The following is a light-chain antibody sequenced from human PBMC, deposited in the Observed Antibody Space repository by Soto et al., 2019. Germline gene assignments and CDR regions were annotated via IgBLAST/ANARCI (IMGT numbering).Light chain of an antibody. CDR1: QTIRSGY. V-gene: IGKV3-20*01. Sequence: EIVLTQSPGTLSLSPGERATLSCRASQTIRSGYVAWYQQKPGQAPSLLIYAASSRATDIADRFRGSGSGRDFTLTISRLEHEDFSVYDCHQYGSSAWTFGQGTKVEIK. CDR2: AAS. CDR3: HQYGSSAWT. J-gene: IGKJ1*01.